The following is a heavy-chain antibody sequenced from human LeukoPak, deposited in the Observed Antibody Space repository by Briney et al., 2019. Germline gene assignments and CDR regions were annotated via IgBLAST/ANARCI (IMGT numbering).Heavy chain of an antibody. CDR2: STGTGYST. CDR3: AASPSTVTTLPPDY. CDR1: EFTFSNYA. D-gene: IGHD4-17*01. J-gene: IGHJ4*02. Sequence: PGGSLRLSCAASEFTFSNYAMSWVRQAQGKGLEWVSGSTGTGYSTYYADSVKGRFTISRDNSKNTLYLQMNSLRAEDTAVYYCAASPSTVTTLPPDYWGQGTLVTVSS. V-gene: IGHV3-23*01.